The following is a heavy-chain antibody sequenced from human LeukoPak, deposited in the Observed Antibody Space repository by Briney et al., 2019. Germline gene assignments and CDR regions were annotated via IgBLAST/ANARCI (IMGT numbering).Heavy chain of an antibody. V-gene: IGHV3-7*01. CDR3: AGEEDGDPYYFDY. CDR2: IKQDGSEK. Sequence: PGGSLRLSCAASGFTFSSYWMSWVRQAPGKGLEWVANIKQDGSEKYYVDSVKGRFTISRDNAKNSLYLQMNSLRAEDTAVYYCAGEEDGDPYYFDYWGQGTLVTVSS. J-gene: IGHJ4*02. CDR1: GFTFSSYW. D-gene: IGHD4-17*01.